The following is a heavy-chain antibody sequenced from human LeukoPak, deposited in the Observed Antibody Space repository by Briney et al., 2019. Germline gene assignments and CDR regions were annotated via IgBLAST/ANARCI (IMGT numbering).Heavy chain of an antibody. Sequence: SVKVSCKASGYTFTGYYMHWVRQAPGQGLEWMGRVVPLFGTVYYAQRFQDRVTLTTDESTSTAYMELSSLRSEDTAVYYCARNIMITFGRGDAFDIWGQGTMVTVSS. CDR3: ARNIMITFGRGDAFDI. CDR2: VVPLFGTV. V-gene: IGHV1-69*05. D-gene: IGHD3-16*01. CDR1: GYTFTGYY. J-gene: IGHJ3*02.